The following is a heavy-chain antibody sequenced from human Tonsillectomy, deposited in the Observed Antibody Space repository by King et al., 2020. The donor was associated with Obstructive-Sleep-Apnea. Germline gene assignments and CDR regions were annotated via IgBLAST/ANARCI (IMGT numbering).Heavy chain of an antibody. CDR2: ICSSWSTI. J-gene: IGHJ4*02. CDR3: ARVQYYYDSRGYYVDY. V-gene: IGHV3-48*04. Sequence: VQLVESGGGLVQPGGSLRLSCAASGFTFRSYSMNWVRQAPGKGLEWVSFICSSWSTIYFADSVKGRFTISRDNAKNSLYLQMNSLRVEDTAVYYCARVQYYYDSRGYYVDYWGQGTLVTVSS. CDR1: GFTFRSYS. D-gene: IGHD3-22*01.